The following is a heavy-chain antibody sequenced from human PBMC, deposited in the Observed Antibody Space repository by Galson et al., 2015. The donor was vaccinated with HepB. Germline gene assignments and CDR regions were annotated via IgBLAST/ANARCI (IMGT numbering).Heavy chain of an antibody. Sequence: ETLSLTCSVSGHPITSAYYWGWIRQPPGKGLEWIGSVYYSGSTDYNPSLRSRVTISVDTTTNQFSLKLRSVTAADTAIYYCAKNNSDWFFDSWGQGILVTVSS. CDR2: VYYSGST. V-gene: IGHV4-38-2*02. J-gene: IGHJ4*02. CDR3: AKNNSDWFFDS. D-gene: IGHD6-19*01. CDR1: GHPITSAYY.